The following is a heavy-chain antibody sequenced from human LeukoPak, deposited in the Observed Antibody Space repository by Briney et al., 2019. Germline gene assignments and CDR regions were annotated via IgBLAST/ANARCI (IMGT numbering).Heavy chain of an antibody. CDR3: ARGLCNNGVCYSSGYYYYGMDV. CDR1: GGSISSGGYY. Sequence: PSQTLSLTCAVSGGSISSGGYYWSWIRQHPGKGLEWIGYIYYSGSTYYNPSLKSRVTISVDTSKNQFSLKLSSVTAADTAVYYCARGLCNNGVCYSSGYYYYGMDVWGQGTTVTVSS. D-gene: IGHD2-8*01. V-gene: IGHV4-31*11. CDR2: IYYSGST. J-gene: IGHJ6*02.